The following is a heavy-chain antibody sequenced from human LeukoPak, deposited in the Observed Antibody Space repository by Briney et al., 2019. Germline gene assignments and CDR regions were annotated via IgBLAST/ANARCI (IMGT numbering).Heavy chain of an antibody. CDR3: ARDRGDLDY. CDR2: IWYDGSNK. V-gene: IGHV3-33*01. Sequence: GRSLRLSWAASGFTSSSYGMHWVRQAPDKGLEWVAVIWYDGSNKYYADSVKGRFTISRDNSKNTLYLQMNSLRAEDTAVYYCARDRGDLDYWGQGTLVTVSS. J-gene: IGHJ4*02. D-gene: IGHD3-10*01. CDR1: GFTSSSYG.